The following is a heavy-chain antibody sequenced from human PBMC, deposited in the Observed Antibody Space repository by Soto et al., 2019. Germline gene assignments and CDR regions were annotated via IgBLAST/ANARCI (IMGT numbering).Heavy chain of an antibody. D-gene: IGHD3-16*01. CDR1: GFTLGRYG. J-gene: IGHJ2*01. V-gene: IGHV3-30*03. CDR2: ISYDGKQT. CDR3: ARDGWGSNWYFDL. Sequence: GGSLRLSCAASGFTLGRYGMSWVRQAPGKGLEWVAVISYDGKQTYYADSVKGRFTISKDKSKRTLFLQMNSLRVDDTAVYYCARDGWGSNWYFDLWGRGTLVTVSS.